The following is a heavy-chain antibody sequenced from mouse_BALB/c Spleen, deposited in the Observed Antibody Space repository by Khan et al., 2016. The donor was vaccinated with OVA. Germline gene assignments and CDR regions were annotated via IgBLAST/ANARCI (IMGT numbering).Heavy chain of an antibody. CDR1: GFNIKDTY. J-gene: IGHJ1*01. Sequence: EVKLMESGAELVKPGASVKLSCTASGFNIKDTYLHWVKQRPEQGLEWIGRIAPANGNTQYDPKFQGQAAITSDTSSNTSYLQLNSLTSEDTAVYYCARPSYDPRDFDVWGAGTTVTVSS. D-gene: IGHD2-3*01. V-gene: IGHV14-3*02. CDR3: ARPSYDPRDFDV. CDR2: IAPANGNT.